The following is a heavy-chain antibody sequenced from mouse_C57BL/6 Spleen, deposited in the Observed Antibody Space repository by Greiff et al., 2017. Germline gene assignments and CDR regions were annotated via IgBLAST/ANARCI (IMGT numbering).Heavy chain of an antibody. V-gene: IGHV1-18*01. CDR3: ARSGESHQAWFAY. J-gene: IGHJ3*01. D-gene: IGHD3-2*02. Sequence: VEPGASVKIPCKASGYTFTDYNMDWVKQSHGKSLEWIGDINPNNGGTIYNQKFKGKATLTVDKSSSTAYMELRSLTSEDTAVYYCARSGESHQAWFAYWGQGTLVTVSA. CDR1: GYTFTDYN. CDR2: INPNNGGT.